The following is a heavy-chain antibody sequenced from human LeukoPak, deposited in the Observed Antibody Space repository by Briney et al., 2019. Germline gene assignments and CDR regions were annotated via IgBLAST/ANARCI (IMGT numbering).Heavy chain of an antibody. CDR1: GGSISSSSYY. D-gene: IGHD3-16*01. Sequence: SQTLSLTCTVSGGSISSSSYYWGWIRQPPGTGLEWIGSIYYSGSTYYNPSLKSRVTISVDTSKNQFSLKLSSVTAADTAVYYCARALQRRGGAFDIWGQGTMVTVSS. J-gene: IGHJ3*02. CDR2: IYYSGST. CDR3: ARALQRRGGAFDI. V-gene: IGHV4-39*07.